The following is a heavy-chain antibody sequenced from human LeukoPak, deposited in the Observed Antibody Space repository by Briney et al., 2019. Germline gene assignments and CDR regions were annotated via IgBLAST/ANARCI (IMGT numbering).Heavy chain of an antibody. J-gene: IGHJ6*03. CDR1: GFTVSSNY. D-gene: IGHD6-13*01. V-gene: IGHV3-53*01. CDR2: IYSGGST. Sequence: GGSLRLSCAASGFTVSSNYMSWVRQAPRKGLEWVSVIYSGGSTYYADSVKGRFTISRDNSKNTLYLQMNSLRAEDTAVYYCARSLAAAGPYYYYYYMDVWGKGTTVTVSS. CDR3: ARSLAAAGPYYYYYYMDV.